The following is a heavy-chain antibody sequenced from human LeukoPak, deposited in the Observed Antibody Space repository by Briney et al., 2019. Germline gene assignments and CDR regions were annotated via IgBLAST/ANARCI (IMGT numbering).Heavy chain of an antibody. Sequence: GGSLRLSCAASGFTFSSYAMHWVRQAPGKGLEWVAVISYDGSNKYYADSVKGRFTISRDNSKNTLYLQMNSLRAEDTAVYYCAKDDGYCSSTSCYIHADYWGQGTLVTVSS. CDR1: GFTFSSYA. V-gene: IGHV3-30-3*01. CDR3: AKDDGYCSSTSCYIHADY. D-gene: IGHD2-2*02. CDR2: ISYDGSNK. J-gene: IGHJ4*02.